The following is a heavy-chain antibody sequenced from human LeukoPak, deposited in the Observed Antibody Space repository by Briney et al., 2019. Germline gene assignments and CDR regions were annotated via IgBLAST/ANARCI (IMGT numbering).Heavy chain of an antibody. CDR2: INPSGGST. CDR1: GYTFTSYY. J-gene: IGHJ6*02. V-gene: IGHV1-46*01. CDR3: ARAPRPDYYYYYGMDV. Sequence: ASVKVSCKASGYTFTSYYMHWVRQAPGQGLEWMGIINPSGGSTSYAQKFQGRATMTRDTSTSTVYMELSSLRSEDTAVYYCARAPRPDYYYYYGMDVWGQGTTVTVSS.